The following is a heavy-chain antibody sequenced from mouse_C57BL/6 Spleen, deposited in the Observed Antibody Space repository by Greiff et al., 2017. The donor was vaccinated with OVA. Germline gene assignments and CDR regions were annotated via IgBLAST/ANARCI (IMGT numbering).Heavy chain of an antibody. D-gene: IGHD1-1*01. CDR3: AMITTVVASDD. J-gene: IGHJ2*01. Sequence: QLQQPGAELVKPGASVKVSCKASGYTFTSYWMHWVKQRPGQGLEWIGRIHPSDSDTNYNQKFKGKATLTVDKSSSTAYMQLSSLTSEDSAVYYCAMITTVVASDDWGQGTTLTVSS. V-gene: IGHV1-74*01. CDR1: GYTFTSYW. CDR2: IHPSDSDT.